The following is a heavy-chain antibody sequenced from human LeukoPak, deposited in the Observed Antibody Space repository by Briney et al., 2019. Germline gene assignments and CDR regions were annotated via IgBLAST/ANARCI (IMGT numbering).Heavy chain of an antibody. CDR3: ASTPTYVWGSYRYWDYFDY. D-gene: IGHD3-16*02. CDR2: IIPIFGRA. J-gene: IGHJ4*02. V-gene: IGHV1-69*05. Sequence: SVKVSFKASGGPFNSYAISWVRRAPGQGLGWMGRIIPIFGRANYAQKFQGRVTITTDESTSTAYMELSSLRSEDTAVYYCASTPTYVWGSYRYWDYFDYWGQGTLVTVSS. CDR1: GGPFNSYA.